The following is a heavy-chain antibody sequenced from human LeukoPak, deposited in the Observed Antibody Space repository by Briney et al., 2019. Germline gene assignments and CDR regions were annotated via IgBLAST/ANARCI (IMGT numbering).Heavy chain of an antibody. D-gene: IGHD5/OR15-5a*01. V-gene: IGHV3-74*01. Sequence: GGSLRLSCAASGFTFDNYRMSWVRQAPGKGLEWVSRINSDETSTNYADSVKGRFTISRDNAKNTLYLQMNSLRAEDTAVYYCASRRSTSFDYWGQGTLVTVSS. J-gene: IGHJ4*02. CDR2: INSDETST. CDR3: ASRRSTSFDY. CDR1: GFTFDNYR.